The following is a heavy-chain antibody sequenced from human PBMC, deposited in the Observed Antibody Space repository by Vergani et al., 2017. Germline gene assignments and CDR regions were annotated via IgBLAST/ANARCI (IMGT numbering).Heavy chain of an antibody. V-gene: IGHV3-23*04. CDR1: GFTFNHYA. J-gene: IGHJ6*02. Sequence: VQLVESGGGVVQPGRSLRLSCAASGFTFNHYAMNWVRQAPGKGLEWVSGISGSGGSTYYAGSVKGRFTISRDSSKNTLYLQMNSLSAGDTAVYYCAKANPRNSGYDYRYYYHAMDVWGQGTTVTVSS. CDR3: AKANPRNSGYDYRYYYHAMDV. CDR2: ISGSGGST. D-gene: IGHD5-12*01.